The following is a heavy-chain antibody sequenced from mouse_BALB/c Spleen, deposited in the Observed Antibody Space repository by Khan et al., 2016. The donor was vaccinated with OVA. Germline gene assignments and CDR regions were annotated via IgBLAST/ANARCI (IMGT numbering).Heavy chain of an antibody. CDR1: GYSITSGYG. D-gene: IGHD1-2*01. J-gene: IGHJ2*01. CDR3: SRTARIKY. V-gene: IGHV3-2*02. Sequence: EVQLVESGPGLVKPSQSLSLTCTVTGYSITSGYGWNWIRQFPGNKLEWMGYISYSGSTNYNPSLKSRISITRDTSKNQYFLQLNSVNTEDTATXYCSRTARIKYWGQGTTLTVSS. CDR2: ISYSGST.